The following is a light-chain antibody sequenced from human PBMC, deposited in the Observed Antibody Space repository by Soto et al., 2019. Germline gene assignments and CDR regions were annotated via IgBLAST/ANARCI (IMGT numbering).Light chain of an antibody. CDR3: QQYSDWPRT. J-gene: IGKJ1*01. Sequence: EIVWTQSPATLSVSPGERATLSCRASESVRTSLAWYQQKPGRSPSLLIYGASTRATGLPARFSGSGSGTEFTLTISSLQSEDFAVYYCQQYSDWPRTFGQGTKVDIK. V-gene: IGKV3-15*01. CDR2: GAS. CDR1: ESVRTS.